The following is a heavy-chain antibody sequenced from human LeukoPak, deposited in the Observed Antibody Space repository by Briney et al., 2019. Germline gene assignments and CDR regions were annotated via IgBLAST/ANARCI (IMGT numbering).Heavy chain of an antibody. D-gene: IGHD1-26*01. CDR2: IKDDGSEK. CDR1: GFSFSSFW. CDR3: ARDGSRYSGSPDY. V-gene: IGHV3-7*01. Sequence: GGSLRLSCAASGFSFSSFWMSWVRQAPGKGLEWVANIKDDGSEKYYVDSVEGRFTISRDNAKNSLYLQMNSLRAEDTAVYYCARDGSRYSGSPDYWGQGIRVTVSS. J-gene: IGHJ4*02.